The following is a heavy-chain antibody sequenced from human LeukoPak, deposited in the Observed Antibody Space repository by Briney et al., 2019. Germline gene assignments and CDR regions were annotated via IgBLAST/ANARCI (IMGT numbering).Heavy chain of an antibody. J-gene: IGHJ2*01. CDR3: ARESGGGVLGYFDL. V-gene: IGHV3-72*01. D-gene: IGHD3-10*01. Sequence: GGSLRLSCAASGFTFSDHCMDWVRQAPGKGLEWVGRTRNKANSYTTEYAASVKGRFTISRDDSKKSLYLQMNSLKTEDTAVYYCARESGGGVLGYFDLWGRGRLVSVSS. CDR2: TRNKANSYTT. CDR1: GFTFSDHC.